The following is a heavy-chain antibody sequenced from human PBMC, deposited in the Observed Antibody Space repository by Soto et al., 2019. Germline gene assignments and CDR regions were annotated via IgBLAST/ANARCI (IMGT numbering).Heavy chain of an antibody. J-gene: IGHJ3*02. CDR1: GYTFTSYA. D-gene: IGHD3-10*01. Sequence: GASVKVSCKASGYTFTSYAMHWVRQAPGQRLEWMGWINAGNGNTKYSQKFQGRVTITRDTSASTAYMELSSLRSEDTAVYYCARISGFGELLTDDAFDIWGQGTMVTVSS. CDR3: ARISGFGELLTDDAFDI. CDR2: INAGNGNT. V-gene: IGHV1-3*01.